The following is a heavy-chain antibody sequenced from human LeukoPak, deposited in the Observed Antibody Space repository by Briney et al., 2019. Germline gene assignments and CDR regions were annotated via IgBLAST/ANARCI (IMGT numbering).Heavy chain of an antibody. CDR3: ARHHWDSSGYAFDI. V-gene: IGHV4-59*01. D-gene: IGHD3-22*01. CDR2: IYYSGST. Sequence: SETLSLTCTVSGGSISSYYWSWIRQPPGKGLEWIGYIYYSGSTNYNSSLKSRVTISVDTSKNQFSLKLSSVTAADTAVYYCARHHWDSSGYAFDIWGQGTMVTVSS. CDR1: GGSISSYY. J-gene: IGHJ3*02.